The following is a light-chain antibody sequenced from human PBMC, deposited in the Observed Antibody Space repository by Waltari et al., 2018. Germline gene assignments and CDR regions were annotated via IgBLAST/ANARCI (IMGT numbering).Light chain of an antibody. CDR2: LNT. J-gene: IGLJ3*02. V-gene: IGLV1-40*01. CDR3: QSYDRNLRGWV. Sequence: QFVLTQPPSVSGAPGQTVTISCTGTPSNFGAGYDVFWYQRPPGTAPKLLISLNTNRPSGVPDRFSGSKSGTSASLAISGLQTDDEGDYYCQSYDRNLRGWVFGGGTKLTVL. CDR1: PSNFGAGYD.